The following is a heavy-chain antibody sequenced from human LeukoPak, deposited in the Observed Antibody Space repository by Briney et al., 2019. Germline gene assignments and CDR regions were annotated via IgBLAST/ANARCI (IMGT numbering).Heavy chain of an antibody. V-gene: IGHV4-30-2*01. CDR1: GGSISSGGYS. Sequence: SETLSLTCAVPGGSISSGGYSWSWIRQPPGKGLEWIGYIYHSGSTYYNPSLKSRVTISVDRSKNQFSLKLSSVTAADTAVYYCARGRTGTSGFDPWGQGTLVTVSS. D-gene: IGHD1-1*01. CDR3: ARGRTGTSGFDP. CDR2: IYHSGST. J-gene: IGHJ5*02.